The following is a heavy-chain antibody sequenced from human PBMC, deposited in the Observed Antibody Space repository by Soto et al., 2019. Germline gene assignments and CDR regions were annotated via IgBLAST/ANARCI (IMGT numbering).Heavy chain of an antibody. J-gene: IGHJ6*02. CDR2: ISWDGGST. D-gene: IGHD4-17*01. Sequence: GGSLRLSCAASGFTFDDYTMHWVRQAPGKGLEWVSLISWDGGSTYYADSVKGRFTISRDNSKNSLYLQMNSLRTEDTALYYCAKGHLTTPVNYYGMDVWGQGTTVTVSS. CDR3: AKGHLTTPVNYYGMDV. CDR1: GFTFDDYT. V-gene: IGHV3-43*01.